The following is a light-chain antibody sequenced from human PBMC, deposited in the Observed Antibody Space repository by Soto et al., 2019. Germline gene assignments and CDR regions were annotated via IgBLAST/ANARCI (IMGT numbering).Light chain of an antibody. CDR1: SSNIGANYD. CDR3: QSYDSRLTGYV. Sequence: QLVLTQPPSVSGAPGQRVTISCTGSSSNIGANYDVNWYQHLPGTAPKLLIHGDVNRPSGVPDRFSGSKSGTSASLAITGLQAEDEADYYCQSYDSRLTGYVFGPGTKLTVL. V-gene: IGLV1-40*01. J-gene: IGLJ1*01. CDR2: GDV.